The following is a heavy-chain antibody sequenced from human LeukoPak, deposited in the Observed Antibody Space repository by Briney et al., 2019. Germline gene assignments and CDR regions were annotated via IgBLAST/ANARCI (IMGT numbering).Heavy chain of an antibody. CDR2: INTDGSST. D-gene: IGHD2-2*01. Sequence: GGSLRLSCAASGFTFSSYWMHWVRQAPGKGLVWVSRINTDGSSTSYADSVKGRFTISRDNAKNTLYLQMNSLRAEDTAVYYCAKSSGSSCYRCAFDIWGQGTMVTVSS. CDR3: AKSSGSSCYRCAFDI. CDR1: GFTFSSYW. J-gene: IGHJ3*02. V-gene: IGHV3-74*01.